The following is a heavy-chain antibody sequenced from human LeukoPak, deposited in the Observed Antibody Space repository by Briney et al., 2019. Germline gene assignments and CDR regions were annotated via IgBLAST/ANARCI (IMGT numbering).Heavy chain of an antibody. CDR2: INPHSGGT. CDR3: ARSGSSGSPHYHGMDV. Sequence: ASVKVSCKTSGYTFNVNYIHWVRQAPGQGLEGMGWINPHSGGTKYAEKFQGGVTMTRDTSISTAYMELSSLTSDDTAVYYCARSGSSGSPHYHGMDVWGQGTTVIVSS. J-gene: IGHJ6*02. CDR1: GYTFNVNY. V-gene: IGHV1-2*02. D-gene: IGHD3-10*01.